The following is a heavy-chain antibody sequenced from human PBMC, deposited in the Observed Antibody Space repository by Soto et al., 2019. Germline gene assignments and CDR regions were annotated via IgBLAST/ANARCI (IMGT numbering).Heavy chain of an antibody. CDR1: GYTLTELS. V-gene: IGHV1-24*01. Sequence: ASVKVSCKVSGYTLTELSMHWVRQAPGKGLEWMGGFDPEDGETIYAQKFQGRVTMTEDTSTDTAYMELSSLRSEDTAVYYCATTPNIGTIFGVVSYGMDVWGQGTTVTVSS. J-gene: IGHJ6*02. CDR3: ATTPNIGTIFGVVSYGMDV. D-gene: IGHD3-3*01. CDR2: FDPEDGET.